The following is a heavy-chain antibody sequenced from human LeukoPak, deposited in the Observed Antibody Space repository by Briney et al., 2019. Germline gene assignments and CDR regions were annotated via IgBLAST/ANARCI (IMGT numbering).Heavy chain of an antibody. CDR2: INAGNGNT. D-gene: IGHD5-12*01. CDR3: ARSDAYSGYDYSDY. J-gene: IGHJ4*02. Sequence: ASVKVSCKASGYTFTSCAMHWVRQAPGQRLEWMGWINAGNGNTKYSQKFQGRVTITRDTSASTAYMELRSLRSDDTAVYYCARSDAYSGYDYSDYWGQGTLVTVSS. CDR1: GYTFTSCA. V-gene: IGHV1-3*01.